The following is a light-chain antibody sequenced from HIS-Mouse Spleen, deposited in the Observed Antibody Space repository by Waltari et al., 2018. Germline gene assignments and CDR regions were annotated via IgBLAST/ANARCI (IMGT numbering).Light chain of an antibody. CDR2: EVS. CDR1: SSDVGSYNL. V-gene: IGLV2-18*02. J-gene: IGLJ1*01. Sequence: QSALTQPPSVSGSPGQSVTISCTGTSSDVGSYNLVPWYQQPPGTAPNLMIYEVSNRPSGVPDRFSGSKSGNTASLTISGLQAEDEADYYCSSYTSSSTVFGTGTKVTVL. CDR3: SSYTSSSTV.